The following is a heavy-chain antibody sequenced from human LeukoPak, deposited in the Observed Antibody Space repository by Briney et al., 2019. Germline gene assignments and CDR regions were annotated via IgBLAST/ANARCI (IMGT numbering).Heavy chain of an antibody. Sequence: PSETLSLTCAVSGGPISSGGYSWSWIRQPPGKGLEWIGYIYHSGSIYYNPSLKSRVTISVDRSKNQISLKLSSVTAADTAVYYCARGDSSGYYQNWFDPWGQGTLVTVSS. V-gene: IGHV4-30-2*01. CDR3: ARGDSSGYYQNWFDP. CDR2: IYHSGSI. D-gene: IGHD3-22*01. CDR1: GGPISSGGYS. J-gene: IGHJ5*02.